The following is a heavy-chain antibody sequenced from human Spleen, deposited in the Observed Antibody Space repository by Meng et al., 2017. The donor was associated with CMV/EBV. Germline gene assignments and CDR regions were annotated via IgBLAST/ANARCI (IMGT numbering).Heavy chain of an antibody. CDR3: ARDQGEWELHPANY. J-gene: IGHJ4*02. D-gene: IGHD1-26*01. V-gene: IGHV1-18*01. Sequence: ASVKVSCKASGFTFTSYYIPWVRQAPGRGLELMGWISAYNGHTKYAQNFQGRVTMTTDTSTSTAYMELRSLRSDDTAVYYCARDQGEWELHPANYWGQGTLVTVSS. CDR1: GFTFTSYY. CDR2: ISAYNGHT.